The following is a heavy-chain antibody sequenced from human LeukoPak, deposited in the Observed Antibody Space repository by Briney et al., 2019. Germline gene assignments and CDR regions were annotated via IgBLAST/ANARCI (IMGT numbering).Heavy chain of an antibody. V-gene: IGHV3-23*01. CDR2: ISVSATNT. D-gene: IGHD3-22*01. CDR1: GGSISSSSYY. J-gene: IGHJ1*01. Sequence: ETLSLTCTVSGGSISSSSYYWGWIRQAPGKGLEWVSTISVSATNTYYADSVKGRFTISRDNSKNTLYLQMNSLRADDTAVYYCATITSMRVVLISWGQGTLVAVSS. CDR3: ATITSMRVVLIS.